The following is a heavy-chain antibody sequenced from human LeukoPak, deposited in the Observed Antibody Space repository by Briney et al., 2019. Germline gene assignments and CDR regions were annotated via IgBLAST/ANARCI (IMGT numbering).Heavy chain of an antibody. V-gene: IGHV4-59*08. CDR1: GGSISSYY. CDR2: IYYSGST. D-gene: IGHD7-27*01. Sequence: SETLSLTCTVSGGSISSYYWSWIRQPPGKGLEWIGYIYYSGSTNYNPSLKSRVTISVDTSKNQFSLKLSSVTAADTAVYYCARHLGTSPPLDYWGQGTLGNVSS. CDR3: ARHLGTSPPLDY. J-gene: IGHJ4*02.